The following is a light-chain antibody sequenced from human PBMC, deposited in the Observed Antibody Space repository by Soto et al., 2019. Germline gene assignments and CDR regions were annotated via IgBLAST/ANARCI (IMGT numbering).Light chain of an antibody. CDR3: QQYGTSHT. V-gene: IGKV3-20*01. CDR2: GAS. Sequence: EIVLTQSPGTLSFSPGERTSVSCRASQNIKRDYFAWYKQKPGQAPRLLIFGASTRATGIPDRFSGSGAGAYFNLTISRMEPADFGVYYCQQYGTSHTFGQGTRLEIK. J-gene: IGKJ5*01. CDR1: QNIKRDY.